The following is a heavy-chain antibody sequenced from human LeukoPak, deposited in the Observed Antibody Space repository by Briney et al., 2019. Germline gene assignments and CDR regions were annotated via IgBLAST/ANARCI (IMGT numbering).Heavy chain of an antibody. CDR1: GFTFTNW. J-gene: IGHJ4*02. V-gene: IGHV3-7*01. Sequence: PGGSLRLSCAASGFTFTNWMTWVRQAPGKGLEWVANINKDGSEKQYVDSVKGRFTTSRDNPKNSVYPQMSSRRVEDAAVYYCARDPVQDFDFWGQGIMVTVSS. CDR2: INKDGSEK. CDR3: ARDPVQDFDF.